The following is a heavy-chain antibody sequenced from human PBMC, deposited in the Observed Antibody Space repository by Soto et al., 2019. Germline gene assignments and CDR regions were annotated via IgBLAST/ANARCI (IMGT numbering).Heavy chain of an antibody. CDR3: TTDYGLLKFDY. J-gene: IGHJ4*02. V-gene: IGHV3-15*07. CDR2: IKSKTDGGTT. D-gene: IGHD2-21*02. Sequence: GGSLRLSCAASGFTFSSYWMHWVRQAPGKGLVWVGRIKSKTDGGTTDYAAPVKGRFTISRDDSKNTLYLQMNSLKTEDTAVYYCTTDYGLLKFDYWGQGTLVTVSS. CDR1: GFTFSSYW.